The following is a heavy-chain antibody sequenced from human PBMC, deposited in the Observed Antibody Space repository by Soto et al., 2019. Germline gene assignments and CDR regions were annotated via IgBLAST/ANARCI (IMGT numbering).Heavy chain of an antibody. CDR3: AKTCSGGSCYDVDY. J-gene: IGHJ4*02. Sequence: VAVISYDGSNKYYADSVKGRFTISRDNSKNTLYLQMNSLRAEDTAVYYCAKTCSGGSCYDVDYWGQGTLVTVSS. D-gene: IGHD2-15*01. V-gene: IGHV3-30*18. CDR2: ISYDGSNK.